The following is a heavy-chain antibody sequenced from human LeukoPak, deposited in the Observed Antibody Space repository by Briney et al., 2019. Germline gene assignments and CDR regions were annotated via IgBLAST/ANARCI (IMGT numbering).Heavy chain of an antibody. D-gene: IGHD6-19*01. Sequence: KPSETLSLTCAVSGGSISSSNWWSWVRQPPGKGLEWIGEIYHSGSTNYNPSLKSRVTISVDKSKNQFSLKLSSVTAADTAVYYCASRAVAGNSTPLDYWGQGTLVTVSS. CDR3: ASRAVAGNSTPLDY. CDR1: GGSISSSNW. V-gene: IGHV4-4*02. J-gene: IGHJ4*02. CDR2: IYHSGST.